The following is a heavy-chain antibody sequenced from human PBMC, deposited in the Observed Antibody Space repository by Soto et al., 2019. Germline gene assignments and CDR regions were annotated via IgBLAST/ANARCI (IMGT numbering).Heavy chain of an antibody. Sequence: EVQMLESGGYLVQPGGSLRVSCASGFTFSHYTMAWVRQAPGKGLEWVSGVSRSNGVAYYADSVKGRFTISRDNSKNTLFLQMTSLRAEATAVYYCANGGLHGSIDGGLSYFHHWDQGTLVTVSS. CDR2: VSRSNGVA. D-gene: IGHD2-15*01. V-gene: IGHV3-23*01. CDR3: ANGGLHGSIDGGLSYFHH. J-gene: IGHJ4*02. CDR1: GFTFSHYT.